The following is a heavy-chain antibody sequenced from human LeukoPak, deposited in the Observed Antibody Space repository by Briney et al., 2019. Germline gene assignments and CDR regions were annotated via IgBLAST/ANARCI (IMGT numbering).Heavy chain of an antibody. CDR1: GFTFSSYW. CDR3: AKALKREPWAEYFQH. D-gene: IGHD1-26*01. CDR2: INSDGSST. V-gene: IGHV3-74*01. J-gene: IGHJ1*01. Sequence: PGGSLRLSCAASGFTFSSYWMHWVRQAPGKGLVWVSRINSDGSSTSYADSVKGRFTISRDNAKNTLYLQMNSLRAEDTAVYYCAKALKREPWAEYFQHWGQGTLVTVSS.